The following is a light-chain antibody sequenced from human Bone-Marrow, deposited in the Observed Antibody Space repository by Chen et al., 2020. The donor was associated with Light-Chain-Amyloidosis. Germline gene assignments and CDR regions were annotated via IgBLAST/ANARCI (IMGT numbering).Light chain of an antibody. CDR2: RNN. CDR1: SSNIGRNY. V-gene: IGLV1-47*01. Sequence: QSVLTQPPSASGTPGQRVTISCSGSSSNIGRNYVYWYQQLPGTAPKLLIYRNNQPPSGVPDRVSGSKSGTSASLSISGLRSEDEADYYGAAWDDSLSGLFGGGTKLTVL. CDR3: AAWDDSLSGL. J-gene: IGLJ2*01.